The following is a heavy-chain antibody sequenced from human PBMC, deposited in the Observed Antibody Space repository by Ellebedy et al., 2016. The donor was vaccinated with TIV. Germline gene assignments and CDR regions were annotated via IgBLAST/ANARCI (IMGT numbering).Heavy chain of an antibody. CDR3: ARVAHSGYYGDDRFDM. D-gene: IGHD3-22*01. Sequence: GESLKISXAASGFTFSSYGMHWVRQAPGKGLEWVATIKVGGSDKDYVDSVKGRFTISRDNAKNSLHLEMNSLRAEDTAVYYCARVAHSGYYGDDRFDMWGQGTTVTVS. CDR1: GFTFSSYG. CDR2: IKVGGSDK. V-gene: IGHV3-7*03. J-gene: IGHJ3*02.